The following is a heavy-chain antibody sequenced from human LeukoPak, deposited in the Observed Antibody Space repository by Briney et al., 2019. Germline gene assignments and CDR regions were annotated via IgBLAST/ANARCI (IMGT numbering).Heavy chain of an antibody. CDR1: GYTFTGYY. D-gene: IGHD6-6*01. CDR2: INPNSGGT. CDR3: ARDPTIAAPHYYYMDV. Sequence: ASVKVSCKASGYTFTGYYMHWVRQAPGQGLEWMGLINPNSGGTNYAQKFQGRVTMTRDTSISTAYMELSRLRSDDTAVYYCARDPTIAAPHYYYMDVWGKGTTVTVSS. V-gene: IGHV1-2*02. J-gene: IGHJ6*03.